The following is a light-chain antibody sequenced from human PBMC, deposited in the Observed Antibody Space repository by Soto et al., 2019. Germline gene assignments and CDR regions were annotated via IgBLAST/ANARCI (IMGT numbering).Light chain of an antibody. V-gene: IGKV3-15*01. Sequence: EIVMTQSPATLSVSPGERATLSSRASQSVSNNLAWYQQKPGQAPRLLISGASTRATGIPDRFSGSGSGTEFTLTISSLQSEDFAVYYCEQYNSWWTFGQGTKVEIK. CDR1: QSVSNN. CDR2: GAS. CDR3: EQYNSWWT. J-gene: IGKJ1*01.